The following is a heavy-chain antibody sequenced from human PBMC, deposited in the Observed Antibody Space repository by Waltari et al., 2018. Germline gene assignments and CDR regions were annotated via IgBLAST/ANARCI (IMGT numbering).Heavy chain of an antibody. Sequence: EVQLVESGGGLIQPGGSLRLSCAASGFTVSSHYMSRVRQAPGKGLELVSVIYSGGSTYYADSVKGRFTISRDNSKNTLYLQMNSLRAEDTAVYYCARGDYYYYYGMDVWGQGTTVTGS. V-gene: IGHV3-53*01. CDR1: GFTVSSHY. CDR2: IYSGGST. CDR3: ARGDYYYYYGMDV. J-gene: IGHJ6*02.